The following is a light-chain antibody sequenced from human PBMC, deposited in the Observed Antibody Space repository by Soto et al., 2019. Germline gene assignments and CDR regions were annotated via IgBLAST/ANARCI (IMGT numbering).Light chain of an antibody. CDR3: AAWDDSLSGGV. CDR2: RNN. Sequence: QSVLTQPPSASATPGQRVTISCSGSSSNIGSNSVYWYQQLPGTAPKLLIYRNNQRPSGVPDRFSGSRAGTSGSLAISGLRSDGAADYYCAAWDDSLSGGVFGGGSQLPV. J-gene: IGLJ2*01. V-gene: IGLV1-47*01. CDR1: SSNIGSNS.